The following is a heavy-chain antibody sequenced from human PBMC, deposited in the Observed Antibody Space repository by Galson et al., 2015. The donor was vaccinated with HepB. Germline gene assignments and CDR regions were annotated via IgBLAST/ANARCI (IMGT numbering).Heavy chain of an antibody. J-gene: IGHJ5*02. Sequence: SVKVSCKASGYTFTSYAMNWVRQAPGQGLEWMGWINTNTGNPTYAQGFTGRFVFSLDTSVSTAYLQISSLKAEDTAVYYCAGVPFDILTGYAYNWFDPWGQGTLVTVSS. V-gene: IGHV7-4-1*02. CDR3: AGVPFDILTGYAYNWFDP. CDR1: GYTFTSYA. D-gene: IGHD3-9*01. CDR2: INTNTGNP.